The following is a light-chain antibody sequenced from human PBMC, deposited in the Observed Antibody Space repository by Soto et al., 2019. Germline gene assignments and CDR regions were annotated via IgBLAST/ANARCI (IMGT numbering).Light chain of an antibody. CDR1: QSVNIN. J-gene: IGKJ1*01. CDR3: QQYSNRPPWT. V-gene: IGKV3-15*01. CDR2: GAS. Sequence: EVVMTQSPATLSVSPRERTTPSFRASQSVNINVAWYQQKPGQAPRLLIYGASTRATGIADRFSGTGSGTEFTLAISSLQSEDFAVYYCQQYSNRPPWTFGQGTKVDIK.